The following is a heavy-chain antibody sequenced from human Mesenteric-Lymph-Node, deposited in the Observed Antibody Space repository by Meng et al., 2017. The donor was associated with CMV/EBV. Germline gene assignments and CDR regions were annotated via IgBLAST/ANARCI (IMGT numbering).Heavy chain of an antibody. Sequence: SGFSLRTTGVGVCWVRQPPGKALEWLALIYWDEDKSYRPSLKSRVTITKDTSKNQVVLTLTNMDPVDTATYYCARRLYSTSSGALDYWGQGILVTVSS. CDR1: GFSLRTTGVG. CDR2: IYWDEDK. V-gene: IGHV2-5*02. J-gene: IGHJ4*02. D-gene: IGHD6-6*01. CDR3: ARRLYSTSSGALDY.